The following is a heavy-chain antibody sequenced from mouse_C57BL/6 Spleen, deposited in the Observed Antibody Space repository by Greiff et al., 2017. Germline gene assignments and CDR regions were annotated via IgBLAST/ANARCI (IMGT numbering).Heavy chain of an antibody. D-gene: IGHD1-1*01. Sequence: VQLQESGAELVKPGASVKISCKASGYAFSSYWMNWVKQRPGKGLEWIGQIYPGDGDTNYNGKFKGKATLTADKSSSTAYMQLSSLTSEDSAVXFCSGGIYYSGSCHPWFAYWGQGTLVTVSA. J-gene: IGHJ3*01. CDR3: SGGIYYSGSCHPWFAY. CDR1: GYAFSSYW. V-gene: IGHV1-80*01. CDR2: IYPGDGDT.